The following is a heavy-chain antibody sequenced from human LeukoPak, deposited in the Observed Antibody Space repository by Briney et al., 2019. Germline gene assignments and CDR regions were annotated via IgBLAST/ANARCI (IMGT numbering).Heavy chain of an antibody. J-gene: IGHJ3*02. CDR3: AREPSFTMIATPPGAFDI. D-gene: IGHD3-22*01. CDR1: GFTFSSYS. Sequence: GGSLRLSCAASGFTFSSYSMNWVRQAPGKGPEWVSSISSSSSYIYYANSVKGRFTISRDNAKNSLYLQMNSLRAEDTAVYYCAREPSFTMIATPPGAFDIWGQGTMVTVSS. CDR2: ISSSSSYI. V-gene: IGHV3-21*01.